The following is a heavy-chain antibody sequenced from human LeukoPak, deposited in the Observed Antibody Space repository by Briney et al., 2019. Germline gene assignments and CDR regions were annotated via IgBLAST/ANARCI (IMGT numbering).Heavy chain of an antibody. J-gene: IGHJ3*02. CDR3: ARITKNNWNDVWGAFDI. V-gene: IGHV3-23*01. CDR1: GFTFSSYA. D-gene: IGHD1-1*01. Sequence: PPGGSLGLSCAASGFTFSSYAMSWVRQAPGKGLEGVSAISGSGGSTYYADSVKGRFTISRDNSKNTLYLQMNSLRAEDTAVYYCARITKNNWNDVWGAFDIWGQGTMATVSS. CDR2: ISGSGGST.